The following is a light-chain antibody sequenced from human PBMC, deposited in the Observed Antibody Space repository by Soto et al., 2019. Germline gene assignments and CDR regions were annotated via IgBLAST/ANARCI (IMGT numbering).Light chain of an antibody. CDR1: GSDVGGYNY. CDR3: SSYTSSSTLLYV. Sequence: QSALTQPASVSGSPGQSITISCTGTGSDVGGYNYVSWYQQHPGKAPKLMIYEVSNRPSGVSNRFSGSKSGNTASLTISGLQAEDEADYYCSSYTSSSTLLYVFGTGTKLTVL. J-gene: IGLJ1*01. CDR2: EVS. V-gene: IGLV2-14*01.